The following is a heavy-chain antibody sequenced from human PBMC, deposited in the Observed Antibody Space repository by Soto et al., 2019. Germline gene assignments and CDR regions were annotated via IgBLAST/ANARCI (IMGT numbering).Heavy chain of an antibody. J-gene: IGHJ4*02. CDR1: GGSISSSNW. CDR3: ARVGYSYGYDY. D-gene: IGHD5-18*01. CDR2: IYHSGST. V-gene: IGHV4-4*02. Sequence: PSETLSLTCAVSGGSISSSNWCSWVRQPPGKGLEWIGEIYHSGSTNYNPSLKSRVTISVGKSKNQFSLKLSSVTAADTAVYYCARVGYSYGYDYWGQGTLVTVSS.